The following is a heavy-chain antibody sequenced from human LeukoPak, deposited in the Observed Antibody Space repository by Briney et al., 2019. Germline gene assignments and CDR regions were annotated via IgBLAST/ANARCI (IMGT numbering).Heavy chain of an antibody. D-gene: IGHD6-6*01. CDR3: ARGSSSSPFDY. Sequence: SETLSLTCTVSGGSISSYHWSWIRQPPGKGLEWIGYIYYSGSTNYNPSLKSRVTISVDTSKNQFSLKLSSVTAADTAVYYCARGSSSSPFDYWGQGTLVTVSS. J-gene: IGHJ4*02. CDR2: IYYSGST. V-gene: IGHV4-59*01. CDR1: GGSISSYH.